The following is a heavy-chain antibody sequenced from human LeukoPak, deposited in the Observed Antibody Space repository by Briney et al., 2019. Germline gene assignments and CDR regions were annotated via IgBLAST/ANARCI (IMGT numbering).Heavy chain of an antibody. CDR1: GFTVSSNY. CDR2: IYSGGST. V-gene: IGHV3-53*01. D-gene: IGHD2-2*01. J-gene: IGHJ4*02. CDR3: ARVVVPAAALDY. Sequence: GGSLRLSCAASGFTVSSNYMSWVRQAPGKGLEWVSVIYSGGSTYYADSVKGRFTISRDNSKNTLYLQMNSLRAEDTAVYYCARVVVPAAALDYWGQGTLVTVSS.